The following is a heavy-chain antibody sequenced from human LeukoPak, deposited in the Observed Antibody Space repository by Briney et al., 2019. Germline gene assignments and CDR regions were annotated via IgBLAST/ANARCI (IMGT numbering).Heavy chain of an antibody. CDR3: ARDLHSNYGSPRDPNAFDI. CDR1: GGTFSSYA. J-gene: IGHJ3*02. CDR2: IIPIFGTA. V-gene: IGHV1-69*13. Sequence: ASVKVSCKASGGTFSSYAISWVRQAPGQGLEWMGGIIPIFGTANYAQKFQGRVTITADESTSTAYMELSSLRSEDTAVYYCARDLHSNYGSPRDPNAFDIWGQGTMVTVSS. D-gene: IGHD4-11*01.